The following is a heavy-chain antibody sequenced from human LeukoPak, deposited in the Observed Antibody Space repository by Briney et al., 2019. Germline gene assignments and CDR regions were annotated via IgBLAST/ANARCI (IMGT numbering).Heavy chain of an antibody. Sequence: ASVKVSCKASGYTFTGYYMHWVRQAPGQGLEWMGWINPNSGGTNYAQQFQRRVTMTRDTSISTGYMELSRLRSDDTAVYYCARGGYGSGSYYNPGTHFDYWGQGTLVTVSS. D-gene: IGHD3-10*01. CDR2: INPNSGGT. V-gene: IGHV1-2*02. CDR1: GYTFTGYY. J-gene: IGHJ4*02. CDR3: ARGGYGSGSYYNPGTHFDY.